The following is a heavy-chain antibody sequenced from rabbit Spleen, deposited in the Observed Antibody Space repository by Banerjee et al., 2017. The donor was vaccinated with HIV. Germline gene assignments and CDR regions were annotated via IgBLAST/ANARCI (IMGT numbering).Heavy chain of an antibody. D-gene: IGHD8-1*01. CDR2: VYGGDSGTT. J-gene: IGHJ6*01. CDR3: ARDSGTSFSTYGMDL. CDR1: GFSFSSGAY. Sequence: QSLEESGGDLVKPGASLTLTCTASGFSFSSGAYMCWVRQAPGKGLEWIACVYGGDSGTTYYATWAKGRFTISNPSSTTVTLQMTSLTAADTATYFCARDSGTSFSTYGMDLWGPGTLVTVS. V-gene: IGHV1S40*01.